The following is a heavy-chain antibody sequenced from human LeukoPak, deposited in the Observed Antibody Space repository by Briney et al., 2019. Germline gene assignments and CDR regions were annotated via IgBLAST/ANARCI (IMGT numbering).Heavy chain of an antibody. J-gene: IGHJ4*02. Sequence: GGSLRLSCAASGFSVSANYMTWVRQAPGKGLEWLSVIYGGGDTYYADYVKGRFTISRDNSKNTLYLQMNSLRAEDTAVYNCARRSGEGYFDCWGQGTLVTVSS. CDR1: GFSVSANY. D-gene: IGHD1-26*01. CDR2: IYGGGDT. V-gene: IGHV3-66*01. CDR3: ARRSGEGYFDC.